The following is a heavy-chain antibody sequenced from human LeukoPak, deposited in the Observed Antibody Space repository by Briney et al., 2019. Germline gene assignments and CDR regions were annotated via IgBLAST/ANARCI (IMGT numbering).Heavy chain of an antibody. CDR3: AKDRSIVGATPFDY. J-gene: IGHJ4*02. CDR2: ISGSGGST. CDR1: GFTFSSYS. V-gene: IGHV3-23*01. Sequence: GGSLRLSCAASGFTFSSYSMNWVRQAPGKGLEWVSAISGSGGSTYYADSVKGRFTISRDNSKNTLYLQMNSLRAEDTAVYYCAKDRSIVGATPFDYWGQGTLVTVSS. D-gene: IGHD1-26*01.